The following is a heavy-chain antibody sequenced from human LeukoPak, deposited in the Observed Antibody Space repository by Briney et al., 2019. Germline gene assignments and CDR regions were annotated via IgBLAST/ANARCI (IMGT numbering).Heavy chain of an antibody. D-gene: IGHD5-12*01. J-gene: IGHJ6*01. CDR1: GYSFTSYW. V-gene: IGHV5-51*01. CDR3: ARAWLRFDYYYGMDV. CDR2: IYPGDSDT. Sequence: GESLKISCKGSGYSFTSYWIGWVRQMPGKGLEWMGIIYPGDSDTRYSPSFQGQVTISADKSISTAYLQWSNLKASDTAMYYCARAWLRFDYYYGMDVWGQGTTVTVSS.